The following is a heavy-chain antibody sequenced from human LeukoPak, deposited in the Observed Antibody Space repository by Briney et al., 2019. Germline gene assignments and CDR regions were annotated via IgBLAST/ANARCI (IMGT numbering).Heavy chain of an antibody. J-gene: IGHJ6*03. CDR2: IYYRGIT. Sequence: SETLSLTCTVSGGSISSYYWSWVRQTPGTGLGWIGHIYYRGITKYNPSLKSRVTISVDTSKNQFSLKLSSVTAADTAVYYCARAGIYSSGWYGNYYYYYMDVWGKGTTVTVSS. D-gene: IGHD6-19*01. V-gene: IGHV4-59*01. CDR1: GGSISSYY. CDR3: ARAGIYSSGWYGNYYYYYMDV.